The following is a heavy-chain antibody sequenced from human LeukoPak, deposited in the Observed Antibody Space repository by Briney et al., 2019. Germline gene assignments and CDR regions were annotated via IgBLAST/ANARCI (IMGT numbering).Heavy chain of an antibody. V-gene: IGHV3-48*03. J-gene: IGHJ5*02. D-gene: IGHD6-13*01. CDR1: GFTFSSYE. CDR2: ISSSGSTI. CDR3: ASMAAYSSSWYGWFDP. Sequence: PGGSLRLSCAASGFTFSSYEMNWVRQAPGKGLECVSYISSSGSTIYYADSVKGRFTISRDNAKNSLYLQMNSLRAEDTAVYYCASMAAYSSSWYGWFDPWGQGTLVTVSS.